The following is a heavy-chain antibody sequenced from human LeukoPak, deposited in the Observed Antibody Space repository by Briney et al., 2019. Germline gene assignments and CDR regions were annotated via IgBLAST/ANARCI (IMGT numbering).Heavy chain of an antibody. V-gene: IGHV4-34*01. J-gene: IGHJ4*02. CDR3: ARGYNRGSYYNY. CDR2: NNNSGST. CDR1: GGSFSGNY. D-gene: IGHD1-26*01. Sequence: SETLSLTCVVYGGSFSGNYWSWIRQPPGKGLEWIGENNNSGSTNYNPSLKSRVTISVDTSKNQFSLKVSSVTAADTAVYYCARGYNRGSYYNYWGQGTLVTVSS.